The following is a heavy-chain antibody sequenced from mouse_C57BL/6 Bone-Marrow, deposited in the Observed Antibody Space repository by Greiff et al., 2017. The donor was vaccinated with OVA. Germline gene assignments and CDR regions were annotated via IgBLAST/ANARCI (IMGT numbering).Heavy chain of an antibody. V-gene: IGHV5-17*01. J-gene: IGHJ3*01. CDR3: ERAGFAD. CDR2: ISSGSSTI. CDR1: GFTFSDYG. Sequence: EVMLVESGGGLVKPGGSLKLSCAASGFTFSDYGMHWVRQAPEKGLEWVAYISSGSSTIYYADTVKGRFTISRDNAKNTLFLHMTSLRSEGTAMYYCERAGFADWGQGTLVTVSA.